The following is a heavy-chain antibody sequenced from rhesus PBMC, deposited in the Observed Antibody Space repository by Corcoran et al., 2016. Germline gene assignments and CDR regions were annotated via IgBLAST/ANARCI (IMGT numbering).Heavy chain of an antibody. CDR2: LSGSIGTT. CDR3: ARDRGMAGTIDY. Sequence: QVQLQESGPGLVKPSETLSLTCAVSGGSISSGYGWSWIRQPPGKGLEWIGHLSGSIGTTYSTPSLKSRVTSSKDTSKNHFSLKLSSVTAADTAVYYCARDRGMAGTIDYWGQGVLVTVSS. J-gene: IGHJ4*01. D-gene: IGHD1-20*01. CDR1: GGSISSGYG. V-gene: IGHV4-127*01.